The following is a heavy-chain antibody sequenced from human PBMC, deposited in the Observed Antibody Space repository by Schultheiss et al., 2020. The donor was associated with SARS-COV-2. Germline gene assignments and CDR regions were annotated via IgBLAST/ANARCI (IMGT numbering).Heavy chain of an antibody. D-gene: IGHD3-3*01. J-gene: IGHJ4*02. CDR2: IYTSGST. V-gene: IGHV4-4*07. Sequence: SETLSLTCTVSGGSISSYYWSWIRQPAGKGLEWIGRIYTSGSTNYNPSLKSRVTISVDTSKNQFSLKLSSVTAADTAVYYCAREFDFWSGYRAFYFDYWGQGTLVTVSS. CDR1: GGSISSYY. CDR3: AREFDFWSGYRAFYFDY.